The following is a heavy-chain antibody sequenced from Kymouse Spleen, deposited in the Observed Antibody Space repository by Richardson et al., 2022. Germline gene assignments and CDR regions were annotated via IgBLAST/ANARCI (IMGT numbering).Heavy chain of an antibody. CDR2: IWYDGSNK. CDR1: GFTFSSYG. CDR3: APYYDFWSGYYTTGSTP. Sequence: QVQLVESGGGVVQPGRSLRLSCAASGFTFSSYGMHWVRQAPGKGLEWVAVIWYDGSNKYYADSVKGRFTISRDNSKNTLYLQMNSLRAEDTAVYYCAPYYDFWSGYYTTGSTPGAREPWSPSPQ. J-gene: IGHJ5*02. D-gene: IGHD3-3*01. V-gene: IGHV3-33*01.